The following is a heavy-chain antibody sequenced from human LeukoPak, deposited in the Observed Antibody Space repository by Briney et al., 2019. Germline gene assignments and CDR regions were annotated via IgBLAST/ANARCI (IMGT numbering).Heavy chain of an antibody. D-gene: IGHD2-15*01. CDR3: AKIVAGLDY. V-gene: IGHV3-48*03. CDR2: ISRSGKNI. Sequence: PGGSLRLSCAASGFPFSSYEMNWVRQAPGKGLEWVSYISRSGKNIYYADSVKGRFTISRDNSKNTLYLQMNSLRAEDTAVYYCAKIVAGLDYWGQGTLVTVSS. J-gene: IGHJ4*02. CDR1: GFPFSSYE.